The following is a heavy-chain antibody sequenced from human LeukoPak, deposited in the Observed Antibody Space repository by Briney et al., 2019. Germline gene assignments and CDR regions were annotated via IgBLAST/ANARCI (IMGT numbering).Heavy chain of an antibody. CDR3: ARPLRGTKNAFDI. J-gene: IGHJ3*02. V-gene: IGHV4-59*08. Sequence: KPSETLSLTCTVSGGSISSYYWSWIRQPPGKGLEWIGYIYYSGSTNYNPSLKSRVTISVDTSKNQFSLKLSSVTAADTAVYYCARPLRGTKNAFDIWGQGTMVTVSS. D-gene: IGHD2-8*01. CDR2: IYYSGST. CDR1: GGSISSYY.